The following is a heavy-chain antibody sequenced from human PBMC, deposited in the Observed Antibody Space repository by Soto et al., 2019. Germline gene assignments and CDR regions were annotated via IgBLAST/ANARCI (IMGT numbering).Heavy chain of an antibody. J-gene: IGHJ4*02. V-gene: IGHV1-69*01. CDR1: EGNFGSSA. Sequence: NAAEGNFGSSAVRRVSKAPGQGLEWMGGIIPIFGTANYAQKFQGRVTITADESTSTAYMELSSLRSEDTAVYYCASNAEGVTKCTYCCQGTLLTVSS. CDR2: IIPIFGTA. D-gene: IGHD2-8*01. CDR3: ASNAEGVTKCTY.